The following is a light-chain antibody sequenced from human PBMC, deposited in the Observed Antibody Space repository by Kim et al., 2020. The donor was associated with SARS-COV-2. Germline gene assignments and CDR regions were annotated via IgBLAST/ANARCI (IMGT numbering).Light chain of an antibody. V-gene: IGLV3-19*01. CDR3: NSRDSNDNVV. CDR1: SIRSYY. Sequence: ALGKTGRTTCQEDSIRSYYATWYQQKPGQAPIVVIYGKNHRPSGIPDRFSGSSSGNTASLTITGTQAGDEADYYCNSRDSNDNVVFGGGTQLTVL. CDR2: GKN. J-gene: IGLJ2*01.